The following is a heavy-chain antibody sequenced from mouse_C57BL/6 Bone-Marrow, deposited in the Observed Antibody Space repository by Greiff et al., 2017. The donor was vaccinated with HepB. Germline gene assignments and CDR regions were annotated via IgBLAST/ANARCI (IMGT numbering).Heavy chain of an antibody. J-gene: IGHJ4*01. CDR1: GFSLTSYG. CDR2: IWRGGST. CDR3: AKGGGNYAMDY. Sequence: VMLVESGPGLVQPSQSLSITRTVSGFSLTSYGVHWVRQSPGKGLEWLGVIWRGGSTDYNAAFMSRLSITKDNSKSQVFFKMNSLQADDTAIYYCAKGGGNYAMDYWGQGTSVTVSS. V-gene: IGHV2-5*01.